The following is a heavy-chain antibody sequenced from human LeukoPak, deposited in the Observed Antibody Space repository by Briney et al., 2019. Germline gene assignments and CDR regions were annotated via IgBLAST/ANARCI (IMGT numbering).Heavy chain of an antibody. Sequence: ASVKVSCKASGYTFTDYYIHWVRQAPGQGLEWMGWINTNSGDTNYAQKFQGRVAMTRDTSTSTVYMELSSLRSDDTALYYCARAERVTMIIVGRGGPFDYWGQGTLVIVSS. CDR3: ARAERVTMIIVGRGGPFDY. CDR1: GYTFTDYY. D-gene: IGHD3-22*01. V-gene: IGHV1-2*02. J-gene: IGHJ4*02. CDR2: INTNSGDT.